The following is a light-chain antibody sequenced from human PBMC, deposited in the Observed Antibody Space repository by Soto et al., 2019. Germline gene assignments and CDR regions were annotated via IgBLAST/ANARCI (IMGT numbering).Light chain of an antibody. CDR2: EVS. Sequence: QSALTQPASVSGSPGQSITISRTGTSSDVGGYNYVSWYQLHPGKAPKLMVYEVSYRPSGVSSRFSGSKSANTASLTISGLQAEDEADYYCSSYASSTAYVFGTGTKLTVL. J-gene: IGLJ1*01. CDR1: SSDVGGYNY. CDR3: SSYASSTAYV. V-gene: IGLV2-14*01.